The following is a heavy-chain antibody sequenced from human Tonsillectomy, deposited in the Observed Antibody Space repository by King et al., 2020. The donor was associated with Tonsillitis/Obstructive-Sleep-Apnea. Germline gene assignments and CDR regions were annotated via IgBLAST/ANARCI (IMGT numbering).Heavy chain of an antibody. J-gene: IGHJ4*02. Sequence: VQLVESGGGVVQPGRSLRLSCAASGFTFSSYGMHWVRQAPGKGLEWVAVIWYDGSNEFYADSVGGRFTISRDNSKSTLYLQMNSLRAEDTAVYYCARESPTRYCSGGRCYSPFDYWGQGTLVTVSS. D-gene: IGHD2-15*01. CDR3: ARESPTRYCSGGRCYSPFDY. CDR1: GFTFSSYG. V-gene: IGHV3-33*01. CDR2: IWYDGSNE.